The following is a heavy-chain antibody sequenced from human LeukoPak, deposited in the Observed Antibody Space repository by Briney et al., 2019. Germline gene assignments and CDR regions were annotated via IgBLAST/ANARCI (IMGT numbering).Heavy chain of an antibody. D-gene: IGHD3-10*01. CDR1: GYTFTSYD. CDR2: MNPNSGNT. Sequence: ASVKVSCKASGYTFTSYDINWVRQATGQGLEWMGWMNPNSGNTGYARKFQGRVTMTRNTSISTAYMELSSLRSEDTAVYYCARVFSQGRKRNFQHWGQGTLVTVSS. CDR3: ARVFSQGRKRNFQH. J-gene: IGHJ1*01. V-gene: IGHV1-8*01.